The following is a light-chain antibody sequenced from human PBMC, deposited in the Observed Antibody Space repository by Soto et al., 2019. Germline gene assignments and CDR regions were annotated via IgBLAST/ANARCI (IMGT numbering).Light chain of an antibody. J-gene: IGKJ1*01. CDR1: QSVSSSY. V-gene: IGKV3-20*01. Sequence: VMTQFPATLSISPRQRATLSCRASQSVSSSYLAWYQQKPGQAPRLLIYGASSRATGIPDRFSGSGSGTDFTLTISRLEPEDFAVYYCQQYGSSGTFGQGTKVDIK. CDR3: QQYGSSGT. CDR2: GAS.